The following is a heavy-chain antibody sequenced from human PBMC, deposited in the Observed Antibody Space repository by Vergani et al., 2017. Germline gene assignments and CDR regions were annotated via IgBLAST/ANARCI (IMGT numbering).Heavy chain of an antibody. CDR2: IIPILGTA. V-gene: IGHV1-69*11. J-gene: IGHJ6*03. Sequence: QVQLVQSGAEVKKPGSSVKVSCKASGGTFSSYAISWVRQAPGQGLEWMGRIIPILGTANYATKFQGRVTITADESTSTDYMELSSLRSEDTAVYYCARDRQAVAGTWGYYYYYYMDVWGKGTTVTVSS. D-gene: IGHD6-19*01. CDR1: GGTFSSYA. CDR3: ARDRQAVAGTWGYYYYYYMDV.